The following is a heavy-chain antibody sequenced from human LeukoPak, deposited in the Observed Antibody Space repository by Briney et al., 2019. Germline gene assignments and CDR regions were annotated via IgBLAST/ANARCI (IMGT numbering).Heavy chain of an antibody. J-gene: IGHJ6*02. CDR3: ARAVVATTWGFYGMDV. D-gene: IGHD2-15*01. CDR1: GGSISSYY. V-gene: IGHV4-59*01. Sequence: SETLSLTCTVSGGSISSYYWSWIRQPPGKGLEWIGYIYYSGSTNYNPSLKSRVTISVDTSKNQFSLKLSSVTAADTAAYYCARAVVATTWGFYGMDVWGQGTTVTVSS. CDR2: IYYSGST.